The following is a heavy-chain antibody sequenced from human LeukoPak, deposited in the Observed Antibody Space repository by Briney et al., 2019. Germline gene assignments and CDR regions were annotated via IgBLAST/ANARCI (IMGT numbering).Heavy chain of an antibody. CDR3: AKGTRPSRPYCFDY. CDR2: IGSSGGST. D-gene: IGHD6-6*01. J-gene: IGHJ4*02. CDR1: GFTFSSYD. V-gene: IGHV3-23*01. Sequence: GGSLRLSCAASGFTFSSYDMSWVRQAPGKGLEWVSVIGSSGGSTYYADSVKGRFTISRDNSKNTLYLQMNSLRAEDTAVYYCAKGTRPSRPYCFDYWGQGTLVTVSS.